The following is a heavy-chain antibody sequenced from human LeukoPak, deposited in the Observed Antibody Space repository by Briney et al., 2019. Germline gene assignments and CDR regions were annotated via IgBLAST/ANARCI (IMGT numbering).Heavy chain of an antibody. Sequence: SETLSLTRTVSGYSISSGYYWGWVRQPPGKGLEWIGSIYYSGNTYYNPSLKSRVTISLDTSRNQFSLRLSSVTAADTADYYCARAQGNGLIDFWGQGTLVTVSS. CDR3: ARAQGNGLIDF. CDR2: IYYSGNT. J-gene: IGHJ4*02. V-gene: IGHV4-38-2*02. D-gene: IGHD3/OR15-3a*01. CDR1: GYSISSGYY.